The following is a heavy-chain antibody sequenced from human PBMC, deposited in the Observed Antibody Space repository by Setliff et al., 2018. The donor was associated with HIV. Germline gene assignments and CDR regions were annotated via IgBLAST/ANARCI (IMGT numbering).Heavy chain of an antibody. Sequence: SETLSLTCTVSGGSMRSSSFYWGWIRQAPGKGLEWIGSIYYSGTTYYNLSVKSRVTISVDTSKNQFSLKLSSVAAADTAVYYCATLTFGGITWGQGTLVTVSS. CDR3: ATLTFGGIT. CDR1: GGSMRSSSFY. CDR2: IYYSGTT. J-gene: IGHJ4*02. V-gene: IGHV4-39*01. D-gene: IGHD3-10*01.